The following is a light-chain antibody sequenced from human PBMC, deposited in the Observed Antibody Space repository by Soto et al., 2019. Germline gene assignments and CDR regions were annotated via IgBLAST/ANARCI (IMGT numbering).Light chain of an antibody. CDR2: GNT. CDR1: SSNIGAGYD. Sequence: QSVLTKPPAVSGAPGQRVTISCTGSSSNIGAGYDVQWYQQLPGAAPRLLIFGNTNRPSGVPDRFSGSRSGTSASLAISGLQAEDEADYYCRSYDIRLSVSVVFGGGTKLTVL. J-gene: IGLJ2*01. V-gene: IGLV1-40*01. CDR3: RSYDIRLSVSVV.